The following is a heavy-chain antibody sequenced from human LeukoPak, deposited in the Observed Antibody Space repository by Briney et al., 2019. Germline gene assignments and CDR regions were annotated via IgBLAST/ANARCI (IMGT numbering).Heavy chain of an antibody. CDR1: GGSISSYY. CDR3: ARSYYYGSGSYPNWFDP. J-gene: IGHJ5*02. V-gene: IGHV4-4*07. Sequence: SETLSLTCTVSGGSISSYYWSWIRQPAGKGLEWIGRIYTNGSTNYNPSLKSRVTMSVDTSKNQFSLKLSSVTAADTAVYYCARSYYYGSGSYPNWFDPWGQGTLVTVSS. CDR2: IYTNGST. D-gene: IGHD3-10*01.